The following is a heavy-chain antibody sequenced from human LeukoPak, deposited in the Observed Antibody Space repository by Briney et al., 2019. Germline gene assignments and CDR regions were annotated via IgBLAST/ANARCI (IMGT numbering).Heavy chain of an antibody. CDR2: IKQDESEK. J-gene: IGHJ4*02. D-gene: IGHD1-1*01. V-gene: IGHV3-7*01. CDR3: ARDKIEGPTKLDY. CDR1: GFTFSSYW. Sequence: GGSLRLSCAASGFTFSSYWMSWVRQAPGKGLEWVANIKQDESEKYYVDSLKGRFTISRDNAKDSLYLQMSSLRAEDTAVYYCARDKIEGPTKLDYWGQGILVTVSS.